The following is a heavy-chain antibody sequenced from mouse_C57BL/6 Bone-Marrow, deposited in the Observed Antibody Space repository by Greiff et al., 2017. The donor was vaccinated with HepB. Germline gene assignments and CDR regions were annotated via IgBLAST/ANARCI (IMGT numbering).Heavy chain of an antibody. CDR3: AREGYGSPFAY. V-gene: IGHV5-4*01. CDR2: ISDGGSYT. D-gene: IGHD1-1*01. CDR1: GFTFSSYA. Sequence: EVQGVESGGGLVKPGGSLKLSCAASGFTFSSYAMSWVRQTPEKRLEWVATISDGGSYTYYPDNVKGRFTISRDNAKNNLYLQMSHLKSEDTAMYYCAREGYGSPFAYWGQGTLVTVSA. J-gene: IGHJ3*01.